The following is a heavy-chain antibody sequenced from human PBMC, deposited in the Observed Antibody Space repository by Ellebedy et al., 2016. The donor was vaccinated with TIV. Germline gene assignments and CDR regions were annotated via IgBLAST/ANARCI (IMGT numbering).Heavy chain of an antibody. D-gene: IGHD3-16*01. J-gene: IGHJ3*02. V-gene: IGHV3-23*01. CDR1: GFTFSNYA. CDR2: ITGIGTST. Sequence: GESLKISXAASGFTFSNYAMSWVRQDPGKGLEWVSAITGIGTSTYYADSVKGRFTISRDNSKNTLSLQMNSLRADDTAIYYCAKPMGPGGRFDAFDIWGQGTLVTVSS. CDR3: AKPMGPGGRFDAFDI.